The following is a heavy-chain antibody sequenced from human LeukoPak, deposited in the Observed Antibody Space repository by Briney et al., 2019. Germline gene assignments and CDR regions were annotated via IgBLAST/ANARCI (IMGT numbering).Heavy chain of an antibody. CDR3: TTVAGYGDYETGRYFDY. J-gene: IGHJ4*02. Sequence: GGSLRLSCSASGFTFSTYWMCWVRQAPGKGLEWVGRIKSKTDGGTTDYAAPVKGRFTISRDDSKNTLYLQMNSLKTEDTAVYYCTTVAGYGDYETGRYFDYWGQGTLVTVSS. V-gene: IGHV3-15*01. D-gene: IGHD4-17*01. CDR1: GFTFSTYW. CDR2: IKSKTDGGTT.